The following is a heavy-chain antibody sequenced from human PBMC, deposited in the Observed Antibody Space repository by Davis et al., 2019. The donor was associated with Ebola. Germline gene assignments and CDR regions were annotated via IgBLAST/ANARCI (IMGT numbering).Heavy chain of an antibody. CDR2: IYYSGST. V-gene: IGHV4-59*01. D-gene: IGHD3-10*01. J-gene: IGHJ5*02. Sequence: MPSETLSLTCTVSGGSISSYYWSWIRQPPGKGLEWIGYIYYSGSTNYNPSLKSRVTISVETSKNQFSLKLSSVTAADTAVYYCARDSGRGWFDPWGQGTLVTVSS. CDR3: ARDSGRGWFDP. CDR1: GGSISSYY.